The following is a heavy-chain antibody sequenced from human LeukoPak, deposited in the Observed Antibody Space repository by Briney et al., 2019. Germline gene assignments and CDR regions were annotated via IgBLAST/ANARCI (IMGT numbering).Heavy chain of an antibody. Sequence: ASVTVSCKSTGYTFTIYHFNWVRQATGQGLEWMGWRNPNCGNTGYAQKFQDRVAITRNTSISTAYMELSSLSSEHTAVYYCARSRELVNYYYYMDIWGKGTTFTAS. J-gene: IGHJ6*03. D-gene: IGHD6-6*01. V-gene: IGHV1-8*02. CDR3: ARSRELVNYYYYMDI. CDR1: GYTFTIYH. CDR2: RNPNCGNT.